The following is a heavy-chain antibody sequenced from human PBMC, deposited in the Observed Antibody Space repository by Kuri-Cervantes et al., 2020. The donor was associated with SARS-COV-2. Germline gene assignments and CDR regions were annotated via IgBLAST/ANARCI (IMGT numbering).Heavy chain of an antibody. CDR1: GYTFTSYG. D-gene: IGHD3-3*01. V-gene: IGHV1-8*02. Sequence: ASVKVSCKVSGYTFTSYGISWVRQAPGQGLEWMGWMNPNSGNTGYAQKFQGRVTMTRNTSISTAYMELSSLRSEDTAVYYCASSRSITIFGVVINYYYGMDVWGQGTTVTVSS. CDR2: MNPNSGNT. J-gene: IGHJ6*02. CDR3: ASSRSITIFGVVINYYYGMDV.